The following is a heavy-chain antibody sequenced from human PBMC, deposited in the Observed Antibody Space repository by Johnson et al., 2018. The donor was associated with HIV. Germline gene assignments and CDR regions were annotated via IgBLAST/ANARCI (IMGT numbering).Heavy chain of an antibody. Sequence: VQLVESGGGVVRPGGSLRLSCAASGFTFDDYGMSWVRQAPGKGLEWVSGINWNGGSTGYADSVKGRFTISRDNAKSSLYLQMNSLRAEDTAVYYCARDRGYSGSYFGAFDIWGQGTMVTVSS. CDR1: GFTFDDYG. CDR3: ARDRGYSGSYFGAFDI. J-gene: IGHJ3*02. CDR2: INWNGGST. D-gene: IGHD1-26*01. V-gene: IGHV3-20*04.